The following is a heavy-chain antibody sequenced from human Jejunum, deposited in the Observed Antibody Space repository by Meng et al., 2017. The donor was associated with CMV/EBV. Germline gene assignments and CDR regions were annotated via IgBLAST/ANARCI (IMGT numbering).Heavy chain of an antibody. CDR3: ASTGPLYGLYFCY. CDR1: AFTFSNYM. J-gene: IGHJ4*02. Sequence: SAFTFSNYMLTWVRQAPGKGLEWVASISISDYKFYADSVKGRFSISRDNAKNSLYLHMSSLRGEDTAVYYCASTGPLYGLYFCYWGQGTLVTVSS. D-gene: IGHD2-8*01. V-gene: IGHV3-21*06. CDR2: ISISDYK.